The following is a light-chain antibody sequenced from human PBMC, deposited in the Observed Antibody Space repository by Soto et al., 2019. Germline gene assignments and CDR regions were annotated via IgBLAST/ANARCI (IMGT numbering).Light chain of an antibody. J-gene: IGKJ4*01. CDR1: QDISNY. CDR2: DAS. CDR3: QQCDNLPFT. Sequence: DIQMTQSPSSLSASVGDRVTITCQVSQDISNYLNWYQQKPGKAPKLLIYDASNLETGVPSRLSGSGSGTDFTFTISSLQPEDIATYYCQQCDNLPFTFGGGTKVDIK. V-gene: IGKV1-33*01.